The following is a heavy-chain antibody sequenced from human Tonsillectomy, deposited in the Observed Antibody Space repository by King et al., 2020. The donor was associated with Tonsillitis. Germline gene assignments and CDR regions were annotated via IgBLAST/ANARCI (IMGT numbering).Heavy chain of an antibody. CDR2: ITHSGST. J-gene: IGHJ5*02. D-gene: IGHD2-2*01. CDR1: GGSFSGYY. V-gene: IGHV4-34*01. CDR3: ARANCSSTSCYGDWFDP. Sequence: VQLQQWGAGRLRPSETLSLTCAVYGGSFSGYYLSWIRQPPGKGREWIGEITHSGSTTYNPSLKSRVTISVDTSKNHFSLKLSSVTASEASVYYCARANCSSTSCYGDWFDPWGQGTLVTVSS.